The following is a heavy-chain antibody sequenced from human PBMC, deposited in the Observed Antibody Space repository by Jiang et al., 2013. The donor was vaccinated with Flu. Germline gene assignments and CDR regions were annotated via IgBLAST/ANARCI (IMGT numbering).Heavy chain of an antibody. CDR1: GGSISSYY. Sequence: LLKPSETLSLTCTVSGGSISSYYWSWIRQPPGKGLEWIGYIYYSGSTNYNPSLKSRVTISVDTSKNQFSLKLSSVTAADTAVYYCARVPTVVTPGYFDLWGRGTLVTVSS. CDR2: IYYSGST. CDR3: ARVPTVVTPGYFDL. J-gene: IGHJ2*01. V-gene: IGHV4-59*01. D-gene: IGHD4-23*01.